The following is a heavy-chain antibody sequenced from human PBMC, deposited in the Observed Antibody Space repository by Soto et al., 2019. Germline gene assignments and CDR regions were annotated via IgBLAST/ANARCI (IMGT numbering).Heavy chain of an antibody. Sequence: PSETLSLTCTVPGASISTYYWSWIRQPPGKGLEWIGYISYSGSTNYNPSLKSRVTISVDASKNQISLQVRSATAADAAVYYCARDLKEYCSDGKCNWLDPWGQGTLVTVSS. D-gene: IGHD2-15*01. J-gene: IGHJ5*02. V-gene: IGHV4-59*01. CDR1: GASISTYY. CDR2: ISYSGST. CDR3: ARDLKEYCSDGKCNWLDP.